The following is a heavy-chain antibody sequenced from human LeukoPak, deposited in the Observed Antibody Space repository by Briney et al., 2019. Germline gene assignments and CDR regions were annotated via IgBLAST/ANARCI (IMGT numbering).Heavy chain of an antibody. V-gene: IGHV4-59*01. CDR3: ARLTGYSSESWFDP. Sequence: SETLSLTCIVSGRSISPYYWSWIRQPPGKGLEWIGYIHYSGNTNYKSSLKSRVTISVDTSKNQFSLKLSSVTAADTAVYYCARLTGYSSESWFDPWGQGTLVTVSS. CDR1: GRSISPYY. CDR2: IHYSGNT. J-gene: IGHJ5*02. D-gene: IGHD3-9*01.